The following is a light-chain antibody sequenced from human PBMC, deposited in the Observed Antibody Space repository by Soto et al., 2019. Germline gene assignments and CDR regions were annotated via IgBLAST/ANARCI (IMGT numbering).Light chain of an antibody. CDR2: DVN. J-gene: IGLJ2*01. CDR3: SSYTSIITVV. V-gene: IGLV2-14*01. Sequence: QSALTQPASVSGSPGQSITIYCTGTSSDVGGYNYVSWYQHHPGKAPKLLIYDVNNRPSGVSDRFSGSKSGNTASLTISGLQTEDEADYYCSSYTSIITVVFGGGTKLTVL. CDR1: SSDVGGYNY.